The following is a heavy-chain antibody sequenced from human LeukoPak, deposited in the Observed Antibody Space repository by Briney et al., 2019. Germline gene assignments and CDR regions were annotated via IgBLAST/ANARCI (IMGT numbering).Heavy chain of an antibody. CDR1: GFTFSSYA. CDR2: ISGSGGST. J-gene: IGHJ5*02. D-gene: IGHD3-22*01. V-gene: IGHV3-23*01. CDR3: AKCGDSSGYLLWFDP. Sequence: GGSLRLSCAASGFTFSSYAMSWVRQAPGKGLEWVSAISGSGGSTYYADSVKGRFTISRDNSKNTLYLQMNSLRAEDTAVYYCAKCGDSSGYLLWFDPWGQGTLVTVSS.